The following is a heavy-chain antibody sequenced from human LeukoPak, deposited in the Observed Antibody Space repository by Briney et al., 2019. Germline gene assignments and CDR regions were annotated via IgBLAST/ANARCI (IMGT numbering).Heavy chain of an antibody. J-gene: IGHJ4*02. Sequence: GSSVKVSCKASGGTFSSYAISWVRQAPGQGLEWMGGIIPIFGTANYAQKFQGRVTITTDESTSTAYMELSSLRSEDTAVYYCAAGFSIVGATNPFDYWGQGTLVTVSS. CDR1: GGTFSSYA. D-gene: IGHD1-26*01. V-gene: IGHV1-69*05. CDR2: IIPIFGTA. CDR3: AAGFSIVGATNPFDY.